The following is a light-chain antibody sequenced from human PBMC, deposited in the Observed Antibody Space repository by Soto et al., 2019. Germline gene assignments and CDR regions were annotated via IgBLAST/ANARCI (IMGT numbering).Light chain of an antibody. J-gene: IGKJ4*01. CDR1: QSVNNY. Sequence: EIVLKQSPGTLSLSPGERATLSCRASQSVNNYLAWYQQKPGQAPRLLIYDASNRATGIPARFSGSGSGTDFTLSLSSLEPEDSAVYYCQQRGNWPWLTFGGGTRVEIK. CDR3: QQRGNWPWLT. CDR2: DAS. V-gene: IGKV3-11*01.